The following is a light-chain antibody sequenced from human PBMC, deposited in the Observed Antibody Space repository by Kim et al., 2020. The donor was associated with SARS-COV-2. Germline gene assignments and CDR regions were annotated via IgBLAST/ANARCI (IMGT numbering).Light chain of an antibody. Sequence: PGRSAEIARGRNQVGCKGVQWNPHKPGRRPVLAIYYKSNRTSGIPERFSGSNSENTATLTISRVEAGDEADYYCQVWDSSSDHYVFGTGTKVTVL. CDR3: QVWDSSSDHYV. V-gene: IGLV3-21*04. CDR1: QVGCKG. CDR2: YKS. J-gene: IGLJ1*01.